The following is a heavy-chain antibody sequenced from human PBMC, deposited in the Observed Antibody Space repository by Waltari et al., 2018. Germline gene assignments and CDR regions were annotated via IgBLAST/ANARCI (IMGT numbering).Heavy chain of an antibody. CDR3: ARDAYYSNYGYYYYGMDG. J-gene: IGHJ6*02. CDR1: GGSISRGSYY. CDR2: IYTSGST. V-gene: IGHV4-61*02. D-gene: IGHD4-4*01. Sequence: QVQLQESGPGLVKPSQTLSLTCTVSGGSISRGSYYWSWIRLPAGKGLEWIGRIYTSGSTKYNPSRKGRVTISVDTSKNQFALKLSSVTAADTAVYYCARDAYYSNYGYYYYGMDGWGQGTTVTVS.